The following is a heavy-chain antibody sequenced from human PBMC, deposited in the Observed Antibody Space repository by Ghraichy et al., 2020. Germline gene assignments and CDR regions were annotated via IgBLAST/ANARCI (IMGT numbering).Heavy chain of an antibody. CDR2: IYYSGST. J-gene: IGHJ3*02. Sequence: SETLSLTCTVSGGSISSYYWSWIRQPPGKGLEWIGYIYYSGSTNYNPSLKSRVTISVDTSKNQFSLKLSSVTAADTAMYYCARHKYNSGWYWDDDAFDIWGQGTMVTVSS. V-gene: IGHV4-59*01. CDR3: ARHKYNSGWYWDDDAFDI. CDR1: GGSISSYY. D-gene: IGHD6-19*01.